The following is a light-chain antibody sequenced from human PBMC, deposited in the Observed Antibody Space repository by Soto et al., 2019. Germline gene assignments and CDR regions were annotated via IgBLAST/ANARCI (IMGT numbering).Light chain of an antibody. J-gene: IGLJ2*01. V-gene: IGLV2-14*01. Sequence: QSALTQPASVSGSPGQSVAISCTGTISDVVTYKYVSWYQQHPGKAPKLMIYEVSIRPSGVSDRFSGSKSGNTASLTISGLRPEDEAYYYCCSYAGSTASVVFGGGTKLTVL. CDR1: ISDVVTYKY. CDR2: EVS. CDR3: CSYAGSTASVV.